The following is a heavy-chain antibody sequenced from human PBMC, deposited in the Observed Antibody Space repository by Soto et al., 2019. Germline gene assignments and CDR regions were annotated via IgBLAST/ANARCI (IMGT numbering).Heavy chain of an antibody. V-gene: IGHV3-23*01. CDR1: GFTFSSYA. Sequence: GVSLRLSCAASGFTFSSYAMSWVRQAPGKGLEWVSAISGSGGSTYYADSVKGRFTISRDNSKNTLYLQMNSLRAEDTAVYYCAKDEPHSSYGHYFNYYYGMDVCGQGTTVTVPS. CDR3: AKDEPHSSYGHYFNYYYGMDV. D-gene: IGHD4-17*01. CDR2: ISGSGGST. J-gene: IGHJ6*02.